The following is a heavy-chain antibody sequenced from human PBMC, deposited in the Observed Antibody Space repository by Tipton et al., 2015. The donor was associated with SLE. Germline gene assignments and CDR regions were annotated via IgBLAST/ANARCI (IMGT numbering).Heavy chain of an antibody. CDR2: IKTEVEGGTT. CDR3: STRNRGAYHHQPDYYYYYTDV. D-gene: IGHD1-14*01. J-gene: IGHJ6*03. Sequence: SLRLSCVASGLTFSDVWMSWVRQAPGKGLEWLGRIKTEVEGGTTDHGAPVKGRFTISRDDSKSTVYLHMNSLKSEDTGVYYCSTRNRGAYHHQPDYYYYYTDVWGIGTTVAVSS. V-gene: IGHV3-15*01. CDR1: GLTFSDVW.